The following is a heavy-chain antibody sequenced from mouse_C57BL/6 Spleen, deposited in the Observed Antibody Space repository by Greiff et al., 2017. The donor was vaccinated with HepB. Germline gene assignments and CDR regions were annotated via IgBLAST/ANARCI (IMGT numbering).Heavy chain of an antibody. CDR1: GFTFSDFY. CDR2: SRNKANDYTT. D-gene: IGHD4-1*01. J-gene: IGHJ2*01. Sequence: EVKLMESGGGLVQSGRSLRLSCATSGFTFSDFYMEWVRQAPGKGLEWIAASRNKANDYTTEYSASVKGRFIVSRDTSQSILYLQMNALRAEDTAIYYCARDETGYFDYWGQGTTLTVSS. CDR3: ARDETGYFDY. V-gene: IGHV7-1*01.